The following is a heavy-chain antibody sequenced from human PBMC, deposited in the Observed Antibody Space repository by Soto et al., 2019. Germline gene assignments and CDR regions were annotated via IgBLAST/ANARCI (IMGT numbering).Heavy chain of an antibody. V-gene: IGHV4-31*03. CDR3: ARNIVVVVAATSWFDP. J-gene: IGHJ5*02. CDR1: GGSISSGGYY. CDR2: IYYSGST. D-gene: IGHD2-15*01. Sequence: SETLSHTCTVSGGSISSGGYYWSWIRQHPGKGLEWIGYIYYSGSTYYNPSLKSRVTISVDTSKNQFSLKLSSVTAADTAVYSCARNIVVVVAATSWFDPWGQGTLVTVSS.